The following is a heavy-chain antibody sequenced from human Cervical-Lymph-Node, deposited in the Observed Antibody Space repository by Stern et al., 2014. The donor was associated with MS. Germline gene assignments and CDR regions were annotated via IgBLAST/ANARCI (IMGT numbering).Heavy chain of an antibody. Sequence: QVQLQQWGAGLLKPSETLSLTCAVYGGSFSGYYWSWIRQPPGKGLEWIGEINHSGSTNYKASLKRRGSISVTTSNTHTFLKLISVTAADTAVYYCAIVYTSGWETWGQGTLVTVSS. CDR3: AIVYTSGWET. D-gene: IGHD6-19*01. CDR1: GGSFSGYY. CDR2: INHSGST. V-gene: IGHV4-34*01. J-gene: IGHJ4*02.